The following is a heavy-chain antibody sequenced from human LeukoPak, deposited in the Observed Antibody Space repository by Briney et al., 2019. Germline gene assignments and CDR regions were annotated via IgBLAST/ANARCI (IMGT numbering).Heavy chain of an antibody. D-gene: IGHD2-21*02. CDR2: IDTSGNI. CDR1: GGSISIYR. Sequence: PSETLSLTCTLSGGSISIYRWSWIRQPAGKGLEWMGRIDTSGNINYNPSLNGRVTMSVDTSKTQFYLKLSSVTAADTAVYYCARDLLLGGGDCYSSCAFDIWGQGTMVTVSS. CDR3: ARDLLLGGGDCYSSCAFDI. J-gene: IGHJ3*02. V-gene: IGHV4-4*07.